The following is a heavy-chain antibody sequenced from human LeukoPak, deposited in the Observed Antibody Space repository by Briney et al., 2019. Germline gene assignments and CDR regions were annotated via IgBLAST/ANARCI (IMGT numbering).Heavy chain of an antibody. D-gene: IGHD1-7*01. CDR2: INSDGSST. Sequence: PGGSLRLSCAASGFTFSSYWMHWVRQAPGKGLVWVSRINSDGSSTSYADSVKGRFTISRDNAKNALYLQMNSLKAEDTALYYCARKLKTGTTEGAFDIWGQGTMVTVSS. V-gene: IGHV3-74*01. CDR1: GFTFSSYW. J-gene: IGHJ3*02. CDR3: ARKLKTGTTEGAFDI.